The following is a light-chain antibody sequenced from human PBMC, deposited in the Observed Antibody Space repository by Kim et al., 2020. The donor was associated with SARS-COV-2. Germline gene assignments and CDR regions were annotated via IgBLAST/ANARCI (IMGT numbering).Light chain of an antibody. CDR2: DAS. J-gene: IGKJ4*02. CDR1: QDIRNY. CDR3: QYYDSLPVT. V-gene: IGKV1-33*01. Sequence: ASAGDRGTITCQSSQDIRNYSQWFQRRPGKAPKHRTYDASNLGTGVPARFSGGGSGTDLTFSTTGLQPVDVATYYCQYYDSLPVTFGGGSKVDIK.